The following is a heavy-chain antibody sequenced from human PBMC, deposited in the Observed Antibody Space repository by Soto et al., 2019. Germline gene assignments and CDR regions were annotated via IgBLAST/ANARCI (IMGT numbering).Heavy chain of an antibody. CDR3: AKDYGYDLKPSFDY. Sequence: GGSLRLSCAASGFTFDDYAMHWVRQAPGKGLEWVSGTSWNSGSIGYADSVKGRFTISRDNAKNSLYLQMNSLRAEDTALYYCAKDYGYDLKPSFDYWGQGALVTVSS. J-gene: IGHJ4*02. CDR1: GFTFDDYA. D-gene: IGHD5-12*01. V-gene: IGHV3-9*01. CDR2: TSWNSGSI.